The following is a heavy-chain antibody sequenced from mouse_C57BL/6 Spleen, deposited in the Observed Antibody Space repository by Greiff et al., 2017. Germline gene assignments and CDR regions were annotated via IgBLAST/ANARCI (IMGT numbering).Heavy chain of an antibody. Sequence: EVMLVESGGGLVKPGGSLQLSCAASGFTFSDYGMHWVRQAPEKGLEWVAYISSGSSTIYYADTVKGRFTISRVNATNTLFLQMTSLRSEDTAMYYCARNAMDYWGQGTSVTVSS. CDR3: ARNAMDY. CDR2: ISSGSSTI. CDR1: GFTFSDYG. V-gene: IGHV5-17*01. J-gene: IGHJ4*01.